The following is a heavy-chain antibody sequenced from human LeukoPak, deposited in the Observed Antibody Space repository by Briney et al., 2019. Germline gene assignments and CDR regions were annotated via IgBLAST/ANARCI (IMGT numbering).Heavy chain of an antibody. D-gene: IGHD5-18*01. CDR3: ARGVNLVWIQSTDAFDI. CDR1: GGSISSYY. V-gene: IGHV4-59*01. CDR2: IYYSGST. J-gene: IGHJ3*02. Sequence: SETLSLTCTVSGGSISSYYWSWIRQPPGKGLEWIGYIYYSGSTNYNPSLKSRVTISVDTSKNQFSLKLSSVTAADTAVYYCARGVNLVWIQSTDAFDIWGQGTMVTVSS.